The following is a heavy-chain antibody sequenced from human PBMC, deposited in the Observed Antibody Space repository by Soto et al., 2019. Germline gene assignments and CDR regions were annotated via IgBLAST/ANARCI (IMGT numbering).Heavy chain of an antibody. CDR3: ASHNSSSTGGMDV. CDR1: GGSISNSNW. CDR2: IYHSGST. Sequence: SETLSLTCAVSGGSISNSNWWSWVRQPPGKGLEWIGEIYHSGSTNYNPSLKSRVTISVDKSKNQFSLKLSSVTAADTAVYYCASHNSSSTGGMDVWGQGSTVAVSS. V-gene: IGHV4-4*02. D-gene: IGHD6-6*01. J-gene: IGHJ6*02.